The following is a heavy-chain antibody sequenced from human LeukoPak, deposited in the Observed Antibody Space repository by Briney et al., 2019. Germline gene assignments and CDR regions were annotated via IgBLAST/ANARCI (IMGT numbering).Heavy chain of an antibody. CDR3: ARAYYYGSGSYSFDY. V-gene: IGHV3-43*02. D-gene: IGHD3-10*01. J-gene: IGHJ4*02. Sequence: GGSLRLSCAASGFTFDDYAMHWGRQAPGEGLEWVSLIFGDGIDTDYADSVKGRFTISRDNGKNSLYLQMNSLRDEDTAVYYCARAYYYGSGSYSFDYWGQGTLVTVSS. CDR1: GFTFDDYA. CDR2: IFGDGIDT.